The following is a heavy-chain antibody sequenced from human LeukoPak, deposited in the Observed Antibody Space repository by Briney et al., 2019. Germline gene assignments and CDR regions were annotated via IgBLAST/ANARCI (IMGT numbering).Heavy chain of an antibody. CDR2: INPNSGGT. Sequence: ASVKVSCKASGYTFTGYYMHWVRQAPGQGLEWMGWINPNSGGTNYAQKFRGRVTMTRDTSISTAYMELSRLRSDDTAVYYCARDNTYYYDSSGYYYVWWGQGTLVTVSS. J-gene: IGHJ4*02. CDR1: GYTFTGYY. V-gene: IGHV1-2*02. CDR3: ARDNTYYYDSSGYYYVW. D-gene: IGHD3-22*01.